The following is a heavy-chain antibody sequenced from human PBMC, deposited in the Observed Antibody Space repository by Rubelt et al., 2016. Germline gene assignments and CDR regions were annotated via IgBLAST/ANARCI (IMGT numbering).Heavy chain of an antibody. Sequence: QVQLQQWGAGLLKPSETLSLTCAVYGGSFSGYYWSWIRQPPGKGLEWIGEINHSGSNNYNPSPKSRVTKSVGPSKNQCDLKLSSVTAPDTAVYYCARCGYYGSGSRGAFGIWGQGTMVTVSS. CDR3: ARCGYYGSGSRGAFGI. J-gene: IGHJ3*02. CDR2: INHSGSN. V-gene: IGHV4-34*01. CDR1: GGSFSGYY. D-gene: IGHD3-10*01.